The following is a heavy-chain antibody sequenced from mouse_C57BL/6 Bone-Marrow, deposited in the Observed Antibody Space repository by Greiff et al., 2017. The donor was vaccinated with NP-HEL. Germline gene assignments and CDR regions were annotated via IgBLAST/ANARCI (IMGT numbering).Heavy chain of an antibody. V-gene: IGHV14-4*01. J-gene: IGHJ3*01. CDR2: IDPENGDT. D-gene: IGHD3-2*02. CDR3: TSLRLFAY. Sequence: EVKLVESGAELVRPGASVKLSCTASGFNIKDDYMHWVKQRPEQGLEWIGWIDPENGDTEYASKFQGKATITADTSSNTAYLQLSSLTSEDTAVYYCTSLRLFAYWGQGTLVTVSA. CDR1: GFNIKDDY.